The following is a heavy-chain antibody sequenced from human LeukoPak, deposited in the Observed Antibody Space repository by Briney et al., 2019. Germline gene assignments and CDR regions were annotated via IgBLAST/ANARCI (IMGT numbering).Heavy chain of an antibody. CDR1: GGSISSGGYY. CDR2: IDHSGST. CDR3: AREEYSSSSGDY. J-gene: IGHJ4*02. D-gene: IGHD6-6*01. Sequence: KASQNLSLNCTVSGGSISSGGYYWRWLRQPPGKGLEWIGYIDHSGSTYYNPSLKSRVTISVDRSKNQFSLKLSSVTAADTAVYYCAREEYSSSSGDYWGQGTLVTVSS. V-gene: IGHV4-30-2*01.